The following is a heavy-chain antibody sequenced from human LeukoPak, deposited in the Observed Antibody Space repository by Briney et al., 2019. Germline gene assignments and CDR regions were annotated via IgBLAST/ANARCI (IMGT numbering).Heavy chain of an antibody. CDR1: GFTFSNYD. V-gene: IGHV3-21*01. Sequence: GGSLRLSCVASGFTFSNYDMNWVRQAPGKGLEWVSSISSSSSHINYADSVRGRFTISRDNAKNSLFLQMDSLRGEDTAVYYCARCTTGKTFGSLREIKKSREIDYWGQGTLVTVSS. CDR2: ISSSSSHI. D-gene: IGHD1-1*01. CDR3: ARCTTGKTFGSLREIKKSREIDY. J-gene: IGHJ4*02.